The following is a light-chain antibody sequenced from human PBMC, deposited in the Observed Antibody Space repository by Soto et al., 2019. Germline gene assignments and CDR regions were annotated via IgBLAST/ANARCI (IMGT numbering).Light chain of an antibody. Sequence: NFMLTQPHSVSESPGKTVTISCTGSSGSIASNYVQWYQQRPGGAPTTVIYEDNQRPSGVPDRFSGSIDSSSNSASLTISGLKTEDEADYYCQSYDSSNHAVFGGGTQLTVL. V-gene: IGLV6-57*02. CDR3: QSYDSSNHAV. CDR2: EDN. CDR1: SGSIASNY. J-gene: IGLJ7*01.